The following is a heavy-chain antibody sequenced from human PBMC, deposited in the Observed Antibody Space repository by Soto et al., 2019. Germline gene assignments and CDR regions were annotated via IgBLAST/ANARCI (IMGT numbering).Heavy chain of an antibody. CDR2: IWYDGSNK. J-gene: IGHJ6*02. CDR3: ARDTYYYGMDV. CDR1: GFTFSSYG. Sequence: QPGGSLRLSCAASGFTFSSYGMHWVRQAPGKGLEWVAVIWYDGSNKYYADSVKGRFTISRDNSKNTLYLQMNSLRAEDTAVYYCARDTYYYGMDVWGQGTTVTVSS. V-gene: IGHV3-33*01.